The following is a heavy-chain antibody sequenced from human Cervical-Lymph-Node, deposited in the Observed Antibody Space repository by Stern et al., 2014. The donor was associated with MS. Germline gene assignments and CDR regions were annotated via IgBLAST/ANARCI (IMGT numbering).Heavy chain of an antibody. CDR3: AHASLRVGVLFDY. V-gene: IGHV2-5*02. Sequence: QVTLRESGPTLVKPTQTLTLTCRVSGFSLSKIGEGVAWIRQPPGNGLEWMALIYWDGDRRYSPSLKGRLTITRDITKNLVVLKMTNLDPLDTAAYYCAHASLRVGVLFDYWGQGTLITVSS. CDR1: GFSLSKIGEG. D-gene: IGHD3-10*01. CDR2: IYWDGDR. J-gene: IGHJ4*02.